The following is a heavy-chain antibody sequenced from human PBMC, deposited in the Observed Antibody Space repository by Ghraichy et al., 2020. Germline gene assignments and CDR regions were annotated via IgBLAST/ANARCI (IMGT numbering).Heavy chain of an antibody. CDR1: GFTLSSYA. CDR3: AKEGSDSSGYETDY. D-gene: IGHD3-22*01. CDR2: ISGSGGST. J-gene: IGHJ4*02. Sequence: GESLNISCAASGFTLSSYAMSWVRQAPGKGLEWVSSISGSGGSTYYADSVKGRFTISRDNSKNTLYLQMNTLRADDTAVYYCAKEGSDSSGYETDYWGQGTLVTVSS. V-gene: IGHV3-23*01.